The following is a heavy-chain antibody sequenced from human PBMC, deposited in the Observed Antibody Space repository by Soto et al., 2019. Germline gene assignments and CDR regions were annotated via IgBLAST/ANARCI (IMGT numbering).Heavy chain of an antibody. J-gene: IGHJ5*01. CDR2: ISSGSSYI. Sequence: GGSLRLSCAASGFTFSTYTMNWFRQAPGKGLEWISSISSGSSYIYYAGSVKGRFTISRDNAKNSLFLQMNSLRADDTAVYYCARDILSGGAYPDSWGQGTKVTVSS. D-gene: IGHD3-10*01. CDR1: GFTFSTYT. V-gene: IGHV3-21*01. CDR3: ARDILSGGAYPDS.